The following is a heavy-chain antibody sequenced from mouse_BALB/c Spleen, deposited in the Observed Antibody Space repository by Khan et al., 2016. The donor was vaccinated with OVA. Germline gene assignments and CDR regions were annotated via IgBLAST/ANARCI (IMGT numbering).Heavy chain of an antibody. D-gene: IGHD2-13*01. CDR1: GFSLSSFG. CDR3: ARGGLPFAY. CDR2: IWSGGST. J-gene: IGHJ3*01. V-gene: IGHV2-2*02. Sequence: VQLQESGPGLVQPSQSLSITCTVSGFSLSSFGVHWVRQSPGKGLEWLGVIWSGGSTDFNAAVISRLSISKDNSKSQVFFKMNSLQTNDSAIYYCARGGLPFAYWGQGTLVTVSA.